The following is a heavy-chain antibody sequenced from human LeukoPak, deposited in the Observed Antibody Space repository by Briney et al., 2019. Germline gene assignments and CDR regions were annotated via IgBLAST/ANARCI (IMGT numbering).Heavy chain of an antibody. J-gene: IGHJ4*02. V-gene: IGHV3-15*01. D-gene: IGHD5-18*01. CDR1: GFTFNNAW. Sequence: GGSLRLSCVTSGFTFNNAWMNWVRQAPGKGLEWVGRIHTKTDDGTTDYAAFVKGRFTISRDDSKNTLFLQMNSLKTEDTAVYYCTTVTSGYSSNWGQGTLVTVSS. CDR3: TTVTSGYSSN. CDR2: IHTKTDDGTT.